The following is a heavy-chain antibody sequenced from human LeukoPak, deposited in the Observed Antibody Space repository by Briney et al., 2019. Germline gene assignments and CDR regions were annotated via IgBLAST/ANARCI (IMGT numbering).Heavy chain of an antibody. D-gene: IGHD1-1*01. J-gene: IGHJ4*02. CDR1: GFTFSSSG. Sequence: GGSLRLSCAASGFTFSSSGMHWVRQAPGKGLEWVAVISYDGSNKYYADSVKGRFTISRDNSKNTLYLQMNSLRAEDTAVYYCARSSSVYNWNDRALFDYWGQGTLVTVSS. V-gene: IGHV3-30*03. CDR2: ISYDGSNK. CDR3: ARSSSVYNWNDRALFDY.